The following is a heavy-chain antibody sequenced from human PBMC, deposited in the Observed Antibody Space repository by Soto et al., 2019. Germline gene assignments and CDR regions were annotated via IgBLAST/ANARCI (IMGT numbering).Heavy chain of an antibody. D-gene: IGHD6-13*01. V-gene: IGHV4-59*01. Sequence: SETLSLTCTVSGGSMRNYFWTWIRQSPGKGLEWIGYIHYSGTTSFFPSYNPSLRSRVTISEDTSKNQFSLKLLSVTTADTAVYFCAAGEASSRNLAPYYLDFWGQGTLVTVSS. CDR1: GGSMRNYF. J-gene: IGHJ4*02. CDR3: AAGEASSRNLAPYYLDF. CDR2: IHYSGTT.